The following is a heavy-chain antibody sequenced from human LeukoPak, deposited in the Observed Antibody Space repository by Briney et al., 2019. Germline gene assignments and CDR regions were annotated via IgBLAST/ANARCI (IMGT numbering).Heavy chain of an antibody. Sequence: SETLSLTCTVSGGSISSYYWSWIRQPPGKGLEWIGYIYYSGSTNYNPSLKSRVTISVDTSKNQFSLKLSSVTAADTAVYYCARDLGPRYSHMDVWGKGTTVTISS. V-gene: IGHV4-59*01. CDR3: ARDLGPRYSHMDV. CDR1: GGSISSYY. CDR2: IYYSGST. J-gene: IGHJ6*03.